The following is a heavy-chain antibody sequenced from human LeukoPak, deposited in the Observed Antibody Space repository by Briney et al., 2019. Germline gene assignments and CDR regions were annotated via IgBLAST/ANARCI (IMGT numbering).Heavy chain of an antibody. CDR1: GGSFSGYY. V-gene: IGHV4-34*01. CDR3: ARHLRSGAVDY. CDR2: INHSGST. D-gene: IGHD4-17*01. Sequence: SETLSLTCAVYGGSFSGYYWSWIRRPPGKGLEWIGEINHSGSTNYNPSLKSRVTISVDTSKNQFSLKLYSVTAADTAVYYCARHLRSGAVDYWGQGTLVTVSS. J-gene: IGHJ4*02.